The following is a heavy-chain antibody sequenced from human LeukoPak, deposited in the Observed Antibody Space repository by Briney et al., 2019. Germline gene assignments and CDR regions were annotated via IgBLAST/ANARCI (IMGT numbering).Heavy chain of an antibody. CDR1: GGSISSSSYY. CDR2: IYYSGST. D-gene: IGHD3-10*01. V-gene: IGHV4-61*05. Sequence: SETLSLTCTVSGGSISSSSYYWSWIRQPPGKGLEWIGYIYYSGSTNYNPSLKSRVTISVDTSKNQFSLKLSSVTAADTAVYYCARHSYYYGSGMYFDYWGQGTLVTVSS. CDR3: ARHSYYYGSGMYFDY. J-gene: IGHJ4*02.